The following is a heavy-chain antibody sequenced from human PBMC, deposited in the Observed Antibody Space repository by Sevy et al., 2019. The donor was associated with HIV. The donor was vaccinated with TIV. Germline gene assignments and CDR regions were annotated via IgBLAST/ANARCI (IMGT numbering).Heavy chain of an antibody. CDR2: ISSSSTTI. CDR3: ARGFMGADYYYGMDV. Sequence: GGCLRLSCAASRLTFSSSSVNWVRQAPGKGLEWVSYISSSSTTIYYADSVKGRFTISGDNAKNSLYLQMNSLRDEDTAVYYCARGFMGADYYYGMDVWGQGTTVTVSS. V-gene: IGHV3-48*02. D-gene: IGHD3-3*01. CDR1: RLTFSSSS. J-gene: IGHJ6*02.